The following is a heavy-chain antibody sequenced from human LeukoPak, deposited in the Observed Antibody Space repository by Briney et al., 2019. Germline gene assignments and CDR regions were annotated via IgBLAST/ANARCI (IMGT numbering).Heavy chain of an antibody. CDR2: ISSSSSYM. CDR3: ARELGQLGSVWFDP. V-gene: IGHV3-21*01. Sequence: GGSLRLSCAASGFTFSSYNMNWVRQAPGKGLEWVSSISSSSSYMYYANSVKGRFTISRDNAKNSLYLQMNSLRAEDTAVYYCARELGQLGSVWFDPWGQGTLVTVSS. J-gene: IGHJ5*02. D-gene: IGHD6-6*01. CDR1: GFTFSSYN.